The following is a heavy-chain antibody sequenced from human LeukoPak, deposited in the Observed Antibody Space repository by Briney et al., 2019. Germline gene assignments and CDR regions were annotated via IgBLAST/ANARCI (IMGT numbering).Heavy chain of an antibody. CDR3: ARAIYYFDY. V-gene: IGHV3-48*03. CDR2: ISSSGSTI. CDR1: GFTFSSYE. D-gene: IGHD3-3*02. J-gene: IGHJ4*02. Sequence: PGGSLRLSCAASGFTFSSYEMNWVRQAPGKGLEWVSYISSSGSTIYYADSVKGRFTISRDNAKNSLYLQMNSLRAEDTAVYYCARAIYYFDYWGQGTLVTVSS.